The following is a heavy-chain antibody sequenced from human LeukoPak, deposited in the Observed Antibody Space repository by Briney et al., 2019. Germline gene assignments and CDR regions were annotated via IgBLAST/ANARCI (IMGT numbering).Heavy chain of an antibody. J-gene: IGHJ3*02. CDR1: GFSFSNVW. V-gene: IGHV3-15*01. Sequence: PGGSLILSCVAYGFSFSNVWMTWVRRAPGKGLEWVGRIKRRSEGEATDYAAPVRDRVTISRDDLKNTLFLQINSLKIEDTAVYYCATGDCGSVGSCHAFDIWGQGTMVTVSS. CDR3: ATGDCGSVGSCHAFDI. CDR2: IKRRSEGEAT. D-gene: IGHD2-2*01.